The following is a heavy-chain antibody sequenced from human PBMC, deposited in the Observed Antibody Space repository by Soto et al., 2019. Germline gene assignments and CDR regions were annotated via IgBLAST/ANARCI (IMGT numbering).Heavy chain of an antibody. D-gene: IGHD5-12*01. J-gene: IGHJ3*02. CDR2: ISYDGSNK. CDR3: AKGELWLQFGEFDI. V-gene: IGHV3-30*18. CDR1: GFTFSSYG. Sequence: GGSLRLSCAASGFTFSSYGMHWVRQAPGKGLEWVAVISYDGSNKYYADSVKGRFTISRDNSKNTLYLQMNSLRAEDTAVYYCAKGELWLQFGEFDIWGQGTMVTVSS.